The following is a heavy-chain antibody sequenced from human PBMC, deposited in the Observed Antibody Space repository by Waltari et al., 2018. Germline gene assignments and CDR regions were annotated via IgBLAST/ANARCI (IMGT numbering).Heavy chain of an antibody. CDR3: ATRIAARVYDCDYYGMDV. Sequence: EVQLVESGGGLVQPGGSLRLSCAASGFTFSSYAMNWVRQAPGKGLELVLYISSSGSTIVCADAVKGRCTISRDNAKNSLYLEMNSRRGEDTAVYYCATRIAARVYDCDYYGMDVWGQGTTVTVSS. V-gene: IGHV3-48*03. CDR2: ISSSGSTI. D-gene: IGHD6-6*01. CDR1: GFTFSSYA. J-gene: IGHJ6*02.